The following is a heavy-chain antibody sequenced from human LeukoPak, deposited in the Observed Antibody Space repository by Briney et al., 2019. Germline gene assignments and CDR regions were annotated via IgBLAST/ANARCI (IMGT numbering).Heavy chain of an antibody. CDR1: GGSISSGGYS. D-gene: IGHD3-10*01. CDR3: ARAPQLLWFGELPGGFDP. CDR2: IYHSGST. J-gene: IGHJ5*02. Sequence: SETLSLTCTVSGGSISSGGYSWSWIRQPPGKGLEWIGYIYHSGSTYYNPSLKSRVTISVDRSKNQFSLKLSSVTAADTAVYYCARAPQLLWFGELPGGFDPWGQGTLVTVSS. V-gene: IGHV4-30-2*01.